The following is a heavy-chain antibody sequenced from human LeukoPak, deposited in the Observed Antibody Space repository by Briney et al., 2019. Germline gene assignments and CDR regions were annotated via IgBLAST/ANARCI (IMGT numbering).Heavy chain of an antibody. CDR1: GFTLSSYA. Sequence: GGSLRLSCAASGFTLSSYAMHWVRQAPGKGPEWGAIISYDGSNEHYADSVKGRFTISRDNSKNTLYLQMNSLRAEDTAIYYCTRGRGSYSLDYWGRGTLVTVSS. CDR3: TRGRGSYSLDY. CDR2: ISYDGSNE. J-gene: IGHJ4*02. D-gene: IGHD1-26*01. V-gene: IGHV3-30*01.